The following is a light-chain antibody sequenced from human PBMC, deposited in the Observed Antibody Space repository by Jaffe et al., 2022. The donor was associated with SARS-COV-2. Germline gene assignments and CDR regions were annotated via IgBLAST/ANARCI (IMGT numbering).Light chain of an antibody. CDR1: QSVSSY. CDR3: QQRSNWPIH. V-gene: IGKV3-11*01. J-gene: IGKJ3*01. Sequence: EIVLTQSPATLSLSPGERATLSCRASQSVSSYLAWYQQKPGQAPRLLIYDASNRATGIPARFSGSGSGTDFTLTISSLEPEDFAVYYCQQRSNWPIHFGPGTKVDIK. CDR2: DAS.